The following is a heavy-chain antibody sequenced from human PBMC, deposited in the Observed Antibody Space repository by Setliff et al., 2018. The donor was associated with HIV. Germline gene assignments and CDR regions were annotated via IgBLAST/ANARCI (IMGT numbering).Heavy chain of an antibody. V-gene: IGHV1-18*01. J-gene: IGHJ1*01. CDR1: GYRFNTYG. CDR2: ISPYNGDT. D-gene: IGHD3-22*01. Sequence: ASVKVSCKASGYRFNTYGISWVRQAPGQGLEWMGWISPYNGDTRFAQSLQGRVTLTTDTSPNTAYMEMRTLRSDDTAVYYCVRGVTRDISGYYRDEYFQHWGQGTPVTVSS. CDR3: VRGVTRDISGYYRDEYFQH.